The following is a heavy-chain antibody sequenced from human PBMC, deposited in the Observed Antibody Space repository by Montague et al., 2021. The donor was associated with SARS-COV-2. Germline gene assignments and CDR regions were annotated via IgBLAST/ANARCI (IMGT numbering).Heavy chain of an antibody. V-gene: IGHV3-74*01. CDR2: IDNDGSST. J-gene: IGHJ6*02. Sequence: SLRLSCAASGFTFRSLWMHWVRQVPEKGLVWVSRIDNDGSSTNYVDSVKGRFTISRDNAKNTLDLQMNSLRVEDTAVYYCARGVGITIFGDLSLEGDYYYSMDVWGQGTAVTVSS. CDR3: ARGVGITIFGDLSLEGDYYYSMDV. D-gene: IGHD3-3*01. CDR1: GFTFRSLW.